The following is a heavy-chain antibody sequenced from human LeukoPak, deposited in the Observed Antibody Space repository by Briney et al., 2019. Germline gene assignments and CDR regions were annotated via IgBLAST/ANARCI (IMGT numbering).Heavy chain of an antibody. V-gene: IGHV4-59*08. Sequence: SETLSLTCTVSGGSIRSYYWGWIRQPPGKGLEWIGYIHYSESTKYNPSLKSRVTLSVDTSKNQFSLKLSSVTAADTAVYYCASRSGSFSDALDIWGQGTLVTVSS. CDR3: ASRSGSFSDALDI. D-gene: IGHD3-10*01. CDR1: GGSIRSYY. CDR2: IHYSEST. J-gene: IGHJ3*02.